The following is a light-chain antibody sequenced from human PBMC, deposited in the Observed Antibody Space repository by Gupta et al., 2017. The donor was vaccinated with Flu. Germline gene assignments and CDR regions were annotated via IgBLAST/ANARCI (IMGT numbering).Light chain of an antibody. V-gene: IGKV2-30*01. CDR1: QSLVYSDGDSY. Sequence: DDVMTQSPLSLPVTLGQSASISCRSSQSLVYSDGDSYVSWYHQRPGQSPRRLIYKASNRDSGVPDRISGSGSGTDFTLQISRVEVEDVGVYYCMHSTRWPWTFGQGTKVEIK. J-gene: IGKJ1*01. CDR3: MHSTRWPWT. CDR2: KAS.